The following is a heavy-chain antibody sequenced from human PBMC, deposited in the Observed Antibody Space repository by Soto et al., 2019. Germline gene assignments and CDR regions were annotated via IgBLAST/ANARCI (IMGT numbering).Heavy chain of an antibody. CDR3: ARAKATYYYDSSGYLDY. J-gene: IGHJ4*02. Sequence: SETLSLTCTVSGGSISSYYWSWIRQPPGKGLEWIGYIYYSGSTNYNPSLKSRVTISVDTSKNQFSLKLSSVTAADTAVYYCARAKATYYYDSSGYLDYWGQGTLVTVS. D-gene: IGHD3-22*01. CDR1: GGSISSYY. CDR2: IYYSGST. V-gene: IGHV4-59*12.